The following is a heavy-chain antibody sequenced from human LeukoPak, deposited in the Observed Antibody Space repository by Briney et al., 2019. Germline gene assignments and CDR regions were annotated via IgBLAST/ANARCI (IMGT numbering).Heavy chain of an antibody. CDR3: ANGYCSSTSCYPNY. D-gene: IGHD2-2*01. V-gene: IGHV3-30*18. CDR1: GFTFSSYG. CDR2: ISYDGSNK. J-gene: IGHJ4*02. Sequence: GGSLRLSCAASGFTFSSYGMHWVRQAPGKGLEWVAVISYDGSNKYYADSVKGRFTISRDNSKNTLYPQMNSLRAEDTAVYYCANGYCSSTSCYPNYWGQGTLVTVSS.